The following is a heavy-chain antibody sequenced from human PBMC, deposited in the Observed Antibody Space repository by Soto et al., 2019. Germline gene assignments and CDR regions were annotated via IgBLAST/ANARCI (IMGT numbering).Heavy chain of an antibody. Sequence: EVQLVESGGGLVQPGGSLRRSCAASGFTVSSNYMSWVRQAPGKGLEWVSVIYSGGSTYYADSVKGRFSISRDNSKNTLYLQMNNLRAEDTAVYYCARDRGITMVRGVISFDYWGQGTLVTVSS. D-gene: IGHD3-10*01. CDR3: ARDRGITMVRGVISFDY. CDR1: GFTVSSNY. V-gene: IGHV3-66*01. CDR2: IYSGGST. J-gene: IGHJ4*02.